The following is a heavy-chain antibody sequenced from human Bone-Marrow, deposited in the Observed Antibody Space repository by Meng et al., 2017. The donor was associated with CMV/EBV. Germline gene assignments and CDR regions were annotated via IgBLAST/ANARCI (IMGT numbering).Heavy chain of an antibody. CDR2: ITPILGIA. V-gene: IGHV1-69*02. CDR3: VRQGDSQGRDV. Sequence: SEKVSCKASGGTFSSYTISLVRQAPGQGLVWMGRITPILGIANYAQKFQGRVTSTADNSTSTAYMELSSLGYEGAAVDYGVRQGDSQGRDVWGQGTTVTVSS. CDR1: GGTFSSYT. D-gene: IGHD5-18*01. J-gene: IGHJ6*02.